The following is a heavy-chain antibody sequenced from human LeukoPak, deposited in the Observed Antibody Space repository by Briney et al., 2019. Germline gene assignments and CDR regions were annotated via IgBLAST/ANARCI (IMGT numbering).Heavy chain of an antibody. CDR2: INAGNGNT. CDR1: GYSFTING. CDR3: ARPNSGRFDY. Sequence: GASVTVSFKGSGYSFTINGKHWGGQGQGQGQGWVGWINAGNGNTTYSQKFQRRVTIPRDTSASPAYMELSSLRSEDTAVYPCARPNSGRFDYWGQGTLVTLSS. D-gene: IGHD6-19*01. V-gene: IGHV1-3*01. J-gene: IGHJ4*02.